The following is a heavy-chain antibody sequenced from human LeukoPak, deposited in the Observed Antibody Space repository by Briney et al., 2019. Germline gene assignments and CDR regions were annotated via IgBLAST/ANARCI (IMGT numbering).Heavy chain of an antibody. CDR3: ATLGISDYFDY. D-gene: IGHD1-14*01. V-gene: IGHV3-7*03. J-gene: IGHJ4*02. CDR1: GFTFRSYW. CDR2: IKQDGTEK. Sequence: GGSLRLSGAGSGFTFRSYWMTWVRQAPGQGLEWVANIKQDGTEKYYVDSVKGRFTISRDNAKNSLYLQMNSLRAEDTAVYYCATLGISDYFDYGGQGSLVTVSS.